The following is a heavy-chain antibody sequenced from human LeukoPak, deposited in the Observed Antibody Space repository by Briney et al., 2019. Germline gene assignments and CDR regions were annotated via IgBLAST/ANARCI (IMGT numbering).Heavy chain of an antibody. CDR1: GGSIRSSY. J-gene: IGHJ2*01. CDR3: ARAQDHYDVGKFWYSDL. V-gene: IGHV4-59*01. Sequence: KPSETLSLTCNVSGGSIRSSYWSWVRQPPGKGMEFVGYLSYSGNSNYNPSLKGRVTISVDTSKTQFSLELTSVTAADTAVYYCARAQDHYDVGKFWYSDLWGRGILVTVSS. D-gene: IGHD3-22*01. CDR2: LSYSGNS.